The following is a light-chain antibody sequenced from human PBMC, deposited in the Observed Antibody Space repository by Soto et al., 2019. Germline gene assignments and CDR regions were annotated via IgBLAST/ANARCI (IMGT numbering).Light chain of an antibody. CDR2: TTN. Sequence: QSVLTQPPSASGTPGQRVTISCSGSSSTIGSKTLNWYQQVPGSAPKLLIYTTNQRPSGVPDRFSGSKSGTSASLVISGLQSEDEADYYCAAWNDSLTGVVFGGGTKLTVL. J-gene: IGLJ2*01. CDR3: AAWNDSLTGVV. V-gene: IGLV1-44*01. CDR1: SSTIGSKT.